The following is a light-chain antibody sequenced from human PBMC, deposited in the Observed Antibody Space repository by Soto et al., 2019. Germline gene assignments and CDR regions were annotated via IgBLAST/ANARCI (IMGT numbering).Light chain of an antibody. CDR2: GAS. CDR1: QSVSRSY. V-gene: IGKV3-20*01. CDR3: QQYLT. J-gene: IGKJ4*01. Sequence: EIVMTQSPATLSVSPGERATLSCRASQSVSRSYLAWYQQKPGHAPRILIYGASSRATGIPDRFSGSGSGTDFTLTIRRLEHEDFAVYYCQQYLTFGGGTKVDIK.